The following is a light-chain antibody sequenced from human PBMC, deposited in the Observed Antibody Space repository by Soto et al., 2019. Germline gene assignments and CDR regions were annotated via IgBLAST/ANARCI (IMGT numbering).Light chain of an antibody. V-gene: IGKV3-11*01. J-gene: IGKJ3*01. CDR2: DAS. CDR1: QSVSSY. CDR3: QQRSNWPPFT. Sequence: EIVLTQSPATLSLSPGERATLSCRASQSVSSYLAWYQQKPGQAPRLLIYDASNRATGIPARFSGSGSGTAFTLTISSIEPEDFAVYYCQQRSNWPPFTFGPGTKVDIK.